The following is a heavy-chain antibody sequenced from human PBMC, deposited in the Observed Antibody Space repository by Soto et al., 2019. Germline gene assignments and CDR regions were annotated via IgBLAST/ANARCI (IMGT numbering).Heavy chain of an antibody. CDR3: ASAVVGNYYYYGMDV. CDR2: VIPIFGTA. Sequence: ASVKVSFKASGGTFSSYAISWLRQAPGQGLEWMGGVIPIFGTANYAQKFQGRVTITADESTSTAYMELSSLRSEDTAVYYCASAVVGNYYYYGMDVWGQGTTVTVSS. V-gene: IGHV1-69*13. D-gene: IGHD2-15*01. CDR1: GGTFSSYA. J-gene: IGHJ6*02.